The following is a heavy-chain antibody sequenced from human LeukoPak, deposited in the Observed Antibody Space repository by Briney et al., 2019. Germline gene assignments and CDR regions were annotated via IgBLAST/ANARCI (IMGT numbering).Heavy chain of an antibody. CDR2: ISYDGSNK. D-gene: IGHD3-3*01. J-gene: IGHJ4*02. CDR1: GFTFTSYA. Sequence: GGSLRLSCAASGFTFTSYAMHWVRQAPGKGLEWVSFISYDGSNKYYADSVKGRFTISRDNAKNTLYLQMNSLRAEDTAVYYCARDANPNYDFWSGYYWDIDYWGQGTLVTVSS. V-gene: IGHV3-30-3*01. CDR3: ARDANPNYDFWSGYYWDIDY.